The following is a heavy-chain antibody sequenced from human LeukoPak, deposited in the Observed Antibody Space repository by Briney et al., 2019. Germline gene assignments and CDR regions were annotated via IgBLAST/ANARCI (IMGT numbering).Heavy chain of an antibody. CDR1: GGSFSGYY. J-gene: IGHJ4*02. CDR3: ASAYSSDWYFTYFDY. CDR2: INHSGST. V-gene: IGHV4-34*01. D-gene: IGHD6-19*01. Sequence: SETLSLTCAVYGGSFSGYYWSWIRQPPGKGLERIGEINHSGSTNYNPSLKSRVTISVDTSKNQFSLKLSSVTAADTAVYYCASAYSSDWYFTYFDYWGQGTLVTVSS.